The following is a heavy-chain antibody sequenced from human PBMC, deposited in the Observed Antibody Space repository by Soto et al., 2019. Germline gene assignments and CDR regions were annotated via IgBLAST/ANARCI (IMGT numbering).Heavy chain of an antibody. CDR2: IDAGNGNT. D-gene: IGHD5-18*01. Sequence: ASVKVSCKASGYTFTSYPTHWVRQAPGQRLEWMGWIDAGNGNTKYSQKFRGRVTFTSDTSASTAYMDLSSLRSEDTAVYYCARAGYTYGPPYYGMDVWGQETTVTVSS. CDR3: ARAGYTYGPPYYGMDV. V-gene: IGHV1-3*01. CDR1: GYTFTSYP. J-gene: IGHJ6*02.